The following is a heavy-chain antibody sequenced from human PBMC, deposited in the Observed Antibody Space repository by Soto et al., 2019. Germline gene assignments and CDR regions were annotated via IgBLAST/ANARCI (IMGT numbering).Heavy chain of an antibody. CDR2: INHSGST. V-gene: IGHV4-34*01. CDR1: GGSFSGYY. CDR3: ARELITMIVVVILPDYYYGMDV. Sequence: PSETLSLTCAAYGGSFSGYYWSWIRQPPGKGLEWIGEINHSGSTNYNPSLKSRVTISVDTSKNQFSLKLSSVTAADTAVYYCARELITMIVVVILPDYYYGMDVWGQGTTVTVSS. J-gene: IGHJ6*02. D-gene: IGHD3-22*01.